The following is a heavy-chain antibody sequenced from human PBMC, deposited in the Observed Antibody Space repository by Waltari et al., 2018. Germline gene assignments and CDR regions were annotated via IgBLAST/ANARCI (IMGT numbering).Heavy chain of an antibody. D-gene: IGHD1-7*01. Sequence: EVQLVESGGGLVQPGGSLRLSCAASGFTVSSNYMSWVRQAPGKGLEWCSVIYSGGSTYYADSVKGRFTISRYNSKNTLYLQMNSLRAEDTAVYYCAMGDTELYYFDYWGQGTLVTVSS. CDR3: AMGDTELYYFDY. CDR2: IYSGGST. J-gene: IGHJ4*02. CDR1: GFTVSSNY. V-gene: IGHV3-66*02.